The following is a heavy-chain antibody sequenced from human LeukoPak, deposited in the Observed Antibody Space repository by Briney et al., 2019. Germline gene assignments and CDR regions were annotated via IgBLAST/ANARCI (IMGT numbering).Heavy chain of an antibody. V-gene: IGHV3-7*01. CDR2: INEDGSEK. Sequence: GGSLRLSCAASGFSFSSYFMSWVRQTPGKGLEWVANINEDGSEKNYVDSVKGRFTISRDNSKNTLYLQMNSLRAEDTAVYYCARDAPFVRAGFDRWGQGTLVTVSS. J-gene: IGHJ4*02. CDR1: GFSFSSYF. CDR3: ARDAPFVRAGFDR.